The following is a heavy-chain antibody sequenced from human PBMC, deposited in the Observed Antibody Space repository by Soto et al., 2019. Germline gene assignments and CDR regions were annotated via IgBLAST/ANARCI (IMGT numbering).Heavy chain of an antibody. J-gene: IGHJ5*02. Sequence: SETLSLTCTVSGGSISSGGYYWSWIRQHPGKGLEWIGYIYYSGSTYYNPSLKSRATISVDTSKNQFSLKLSSVTAADTAVYYCARVGGINWFDPWGQGTLVTVSS. CDR3: ARVGGINWFDP. CDR1: GGSISSGGYY. D-gene: IGHD1-20*01. CDR2: IYYSGST. V-gene: IGHV4-31*03.